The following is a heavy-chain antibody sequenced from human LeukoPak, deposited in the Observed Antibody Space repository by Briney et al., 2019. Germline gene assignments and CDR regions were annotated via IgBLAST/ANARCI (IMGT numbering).Heavy chain of an antibody. CDR2: ISSSSSNI. Sequence: GGSLRLSCAASGFTFSSHSMHWVRQAPGKGLEWLSYISSSSSNIYYADSVKGRFTISRDNAKNSLYLQMNSLRDEDTAVYYCARGTSPFDPWGRGTLVTVSS. CDR1: GFTFSSHS. V-gene: IGHV3-48*02. J-gene: IGHJ5*02. CDR3: ARGTSPFDP.